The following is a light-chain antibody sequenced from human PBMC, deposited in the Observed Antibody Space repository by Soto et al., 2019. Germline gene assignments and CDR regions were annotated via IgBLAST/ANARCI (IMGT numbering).Light chain of an antibody. CDR1: QTVSTS. V-gene: IGKV1-39*01. J-gene: IGKJ5*01. CDR2: AAS. Sequence: DIQMTQSPSSLSAAVGDRVTITCRASQTVSTSLNLYQQKPGKAPNLLIYAASSLQSGVPSRFSGRGSGTDFTLIISSLQPEDFATYYCQQSYSTPVTFGQGTRLEIK. CDR3: QQSYSTPVT.